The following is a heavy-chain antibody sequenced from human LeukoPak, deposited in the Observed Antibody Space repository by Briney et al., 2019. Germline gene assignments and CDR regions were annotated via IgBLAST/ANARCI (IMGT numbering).Heavy chain of an antibody. V-gene: IGHV3-23*01. CDR3: VRIMGTGDFDI. D-gene: IGHD3-16*01. CDR2: IRDSGDNT. Sequence: PGGSLRLSCAASGFTFSIHAMSWVRPSPVKGLEWVSSIRDSGDNTYYADSVKGRFTISRDNSKNTLYLQMNSLRAEDTALYYCVRIMGTGDFDIWGQGTLVTVSS. CDR1: GFTFSIHA. J-gene: IGHJ3*02.